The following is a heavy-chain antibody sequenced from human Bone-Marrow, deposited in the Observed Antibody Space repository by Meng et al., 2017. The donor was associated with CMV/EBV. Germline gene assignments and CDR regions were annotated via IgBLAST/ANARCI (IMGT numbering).Heavy chain of an antibody. CDR2: IIPILGIA. D-gene: IGHD5-18*01. J-gene: IGHJ6*02. V-gene: IGHV1-69*10. CDR3: ARYADGKQLWLIDYYYYGMEV. CDR1: GYTFTSYD. Sequence: SVQVSCKAFGYTFTSYDINWVRPATGQGLEWMGGIIPILGIANYAQKFQGRVTITADKSTSTAYMELSSLRSEDTAVYYCARYADGKQLWLIDYYYYGMEVWGQWHTVPFAS.